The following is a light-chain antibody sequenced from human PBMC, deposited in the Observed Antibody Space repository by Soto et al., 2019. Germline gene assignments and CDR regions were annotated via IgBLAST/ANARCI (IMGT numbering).Light chain of an antibody. V-gene: IGKV1-33*01. CDR2: DAS. CDR3: QQCDTLPLT. J-gene: IGKJ4*01. Sequence: DIQMTQSPSSLSASVGDTVTISCQASQDISNHLNWYQQKPGRAPKVLIYDASNLERGVPSKFSGSGSGTHFTFTYSSLQAEDIATYYGQQCDTLPLTFGGGTKVEIK. CDR1: QDISNH.